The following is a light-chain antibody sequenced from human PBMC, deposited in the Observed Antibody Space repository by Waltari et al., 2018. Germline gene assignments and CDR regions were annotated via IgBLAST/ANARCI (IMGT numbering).Light chain of an antibody. CDR1: KSVLYSSNNKNY. V-gene: IGKV4-1*01. CDR3: QQYYSTLTWT. CDR2: WAS. Sequence: DIVMTQSPDSLALSLGERATINCKSSKSVLYSSNNKNYLAWYQQKPGQPPKLLIYWASTRESGVPDRFSGSGSGTDFTLTISSLQAEDVAVYYCQQYYSTLTWTFGQGTKVEIK. J-gene: IGKJ1*01.